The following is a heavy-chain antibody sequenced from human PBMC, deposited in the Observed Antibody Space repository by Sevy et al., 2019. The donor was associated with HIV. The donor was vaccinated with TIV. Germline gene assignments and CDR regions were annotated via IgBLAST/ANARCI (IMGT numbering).Heavy chain of an antibody. V-gene: IGHV3-33*01. J-gene: IGHJ5*02. CDR2: IWYDGSNK. CDR1: GFTFSSYG. CDR3: AREAGYCSSTSFYMVNWFDP. Sequence: GGSLRLSCAASGFTFSSYGMHWVRQAPGKGLEWVAVIWYDGSNKYYADSVKGRFTISRDNSKNTLYLQMNSLRAEDTAVYYCAREAGYCSSTSFYMVNWFDPWGQGTLVTVSS. D-gene: IGHD2-2*02.